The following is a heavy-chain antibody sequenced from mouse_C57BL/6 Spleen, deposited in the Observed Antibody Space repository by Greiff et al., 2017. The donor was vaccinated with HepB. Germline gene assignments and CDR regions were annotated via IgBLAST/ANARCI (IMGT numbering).Heavy chain of an antibody. CDR3: ARDWYFDV. Sequence: EVKLVESGGGLVKPGGSLKLSCAASGFTFSSYAMSWVRQTPAKRLEWVATISDGGSYTYYPDNVKGRFTISRDNAKNNLYLQMSHLKSEDTAMYYCARDWYFDVWGTGTTVTVSS. J-gene: IGHJ1*03. CDR2: ISDGGSYT. CDR1: GFTFSSYA. V-gene: IGHV5-4*01.